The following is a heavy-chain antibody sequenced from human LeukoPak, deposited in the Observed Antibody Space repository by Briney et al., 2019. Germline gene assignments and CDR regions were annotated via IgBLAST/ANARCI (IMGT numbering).Heavy chain of an antibody. D-gene: IGHD3-10*01. CDR2: INPNSGGT. CDR3: ARDSRHTEWFGELLLTTPQYYFDY. J-gene: IGHJ4*02. CDR1: GYTFTGYY. V-gene: IGHV1-2*02. Sequence: ASVKVSCKASGYTFTGYYMHWVRQAPGQGLEWMGWINPNSGGTNYAQKFQGRVTMTTDTSTSTAYMELRSLRSDDTAVYYCARDSRHTEWFGELLLTTPQYYFDYWGQGTLVTVSS.